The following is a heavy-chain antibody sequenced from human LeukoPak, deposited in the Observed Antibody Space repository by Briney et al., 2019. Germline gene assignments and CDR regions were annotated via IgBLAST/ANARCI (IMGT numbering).Heavy chain of an antibody. J-gene: IGHJ6*02. CDR1: GGSISSYY. V-gene: IGHV4-59*01. CDR3: ARDYHDYYDSSGYYYYGMDV. CDR2: IYYSGST. Sequence: PSETLSLTCTVSGGSISSYYWSWTRQPPGKGLEWIGYIYYSGSTNYNPSLKSRVTISVDTSKKQFSLKLSSVTAADTAVYYCARDYHDYYDSSGYYYYGMDVWGQGTTVTVSS. D-gene: IGHD3-22*01.